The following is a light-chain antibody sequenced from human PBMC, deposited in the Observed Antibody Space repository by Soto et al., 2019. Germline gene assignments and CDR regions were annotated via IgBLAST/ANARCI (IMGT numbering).Light chain of an antibody. CDR3: QQYGSSRT. CDR2: GAS. Sequence: EIMLKQSPATLSLSPGERSTLSCRASQSVSSSYLAWDQQKPGQAPRLLIYGASSRATGIPDRFSGSGSGTDFTLTISRLEPEDFAVYYCQQYGSSRTFGQGTKVDIK. J-gene: IGKJ1*01. CDR1: QSVSSSY. V-gene: IGKV3-20*01.